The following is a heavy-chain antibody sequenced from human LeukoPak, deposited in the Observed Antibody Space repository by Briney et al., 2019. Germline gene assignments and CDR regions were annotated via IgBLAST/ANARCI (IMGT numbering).Heavy chain of an antibody. CDR1: GGSISSGGYY. D-gene: IGHD2-15*01. V-gene: IGHV4-31*03. Sequence: PLQTLSLTCTVSGGSISSGGYYWSWIRQHPGKGLEWIGYIYYSGSTYYNPSLKSRVTISVDTSKNQFSLKLSSVTAADTAVYYCARDHCSGGSCFDYWGQGTLVTVSS. CDR2: IYYSGST. CDR3: ARDHCSGGSCFDY. J-gene: IGHJ4*02.